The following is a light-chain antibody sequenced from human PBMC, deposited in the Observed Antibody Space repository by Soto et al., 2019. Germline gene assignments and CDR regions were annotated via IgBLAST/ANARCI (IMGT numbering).Light chain of an antibody. Sequence: EIVLTQSPGTLSLSPGEGAALSCRASQSLSSNSLAWYQHKPGQAPRLLIYGASSKATGVPDGFYGTGSGTDFTLTISRLEPEDFAVYYCQQYSSSPQTFGQGTKVEIK. V-gene: IGKV3-20*01. CDR2: GAS. J-gene: IGKJ1*01. CDR1: QSLSSNS. CDR3: QQYSSSPQT.